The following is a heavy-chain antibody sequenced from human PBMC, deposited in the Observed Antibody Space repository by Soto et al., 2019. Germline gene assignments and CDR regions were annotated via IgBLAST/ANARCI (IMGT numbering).Heavy chain of an antibody. CDR1: GGTFNTYT. CDR2: FIPILDMA. Sequence: QVQVVQSGAEVKKPESSVKVSCKPSGGTFNTYTVNWVRLAPGHGLEWMGRFIPILDMANYAQKFQDRVTTTADRSTFTAYMELNSMTSDDTAVYYCAITYCRDNSCPRDFDYWGQGTRVTVSS. J-gene: IGHJ4*02. D-gene: IGHD2-21*01. V-gene: IGHV1-69*02. CDR3: AITYCRDNSCPRDFDY.